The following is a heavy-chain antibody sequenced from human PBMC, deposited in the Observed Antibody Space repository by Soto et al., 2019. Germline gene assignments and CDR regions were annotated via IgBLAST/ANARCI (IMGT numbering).Heavy chain of an antibody. V-gene: IGHV3-74*01. CDR3: VRENGPSARVGNCFDP. Sequence: EVQLVESGGGLVQPGGSLRLSCAVSGFAFSHYWMHWARQTPGKGLVWVSRINHDGSETIYADSVKGRFTISRDNAKNTLYLQMNSLRAEDTAVYYCVRENGPSARVGNCFDPWGQGTLVTVSS. CDR1: GFAFSHYW. D-gene: IGHD3-10*01. J-gene: IGHJ5*02. CDR2: INHDGSET.